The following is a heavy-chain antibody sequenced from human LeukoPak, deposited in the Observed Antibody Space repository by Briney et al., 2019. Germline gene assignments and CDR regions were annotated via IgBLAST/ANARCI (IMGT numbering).Heavy chain of an antibody. Sequence: SETLSLTCAVSGGSVSRNWWSWVRQPPGKGLEWIGEIHHSGGTNYNPSLKSRVTMSLDKSNNQFSLKLSSVAAADTAVYYCAKNGQSGFSFDPWGQGTLVTVSS. J-gene: IGHJ5*02. CDR3: AKNGQSGFSFDP. CDR2: IHHSGGT. D-gene: IGHD3-3*01. V-gene: IGHV4-4*02. CDR1: GGSVSRNW.